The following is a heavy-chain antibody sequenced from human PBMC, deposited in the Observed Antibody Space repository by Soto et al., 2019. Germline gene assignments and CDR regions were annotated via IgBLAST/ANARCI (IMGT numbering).Heavy chain of an antibody. CDR2: IYYSGST. V-gene: IGHV4-31*03. J-gene: IGHJ3*02. CDR3: ARGIVVVTATDAFDI. Sequence: SETLSLTCTVSGGSISSGGYYWSWIRQHPGKGLEWIGYIYYSGSTYYNPSLKSRVTISVDASKNQFSLKLSSVTAADTAVYYCARGIVVVTATDAFDIWGQGTMVTVSS. CDR1: GGSISSGGYY. D-gene: IGHD2-21*02.